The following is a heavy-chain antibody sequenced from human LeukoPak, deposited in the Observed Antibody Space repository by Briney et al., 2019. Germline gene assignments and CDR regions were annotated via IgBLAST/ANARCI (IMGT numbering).Heavy chain of an antibody. D-gene: IGHD3-3*01. J-gene: IGHJ4*02. CDR1: GFTFDDYA. Sequence: GRSLRLSCAASGFTFDDYAMPWVRQAPGKGLEWVSGISWNSGSIGYADSVNGRFTISRDNAKNSLYMQMNSLRAEDTALYYCAKEMGVVQADYFDYWGKGPLVTVSP. CDR3: AKEMGVVQADYFDY. V-gene: IGHV3-9*01. CDR2: ISWNSGSI.